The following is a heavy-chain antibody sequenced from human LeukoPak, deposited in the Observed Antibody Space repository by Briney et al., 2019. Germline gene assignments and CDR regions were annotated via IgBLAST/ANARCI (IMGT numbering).Heavy chain of an antibody. J-gene: IGHJ4*02. CDR3: ARARSVTATRGIDY. V-gene: IGHV1-2*02. D-gene: IGHD3-16*01. Sequence: ASVKVSRKASGYTFTGYYMHWVRQAPGQGLEWMGWINPNSGGTNYAQKFQGRVTMTRDTSISTAYMELSRLRSDDTAVYYCARARSVTATRGIDYWGQGTLVTVSS. CDR1: GYTFTGYY. CDR2: INPNSGGT.